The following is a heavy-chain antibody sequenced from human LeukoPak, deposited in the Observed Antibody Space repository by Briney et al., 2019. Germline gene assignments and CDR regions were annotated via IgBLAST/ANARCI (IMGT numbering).Heavy chain of an antibody. CDR2: IYTSGST. CDR1: GGSISSGSYY. D-gene: IGHD3-9*01. CDR3: AREVTASYDILTGSGPAAGVDAFDI. V-gene: IGHV4-61*02. Sequence: SETLSLTCTVSGGSISSGSYYWSWIRQPAGKGLEWIGRIYTSGSTNYNPSLKSRVTISVDTSKNQFSLKLSSVTAADTAVYYCAREVTASYDILTGSGPAAGVDAFDIWGQGTMVTVSS. J-gene: IGHJ3*02.